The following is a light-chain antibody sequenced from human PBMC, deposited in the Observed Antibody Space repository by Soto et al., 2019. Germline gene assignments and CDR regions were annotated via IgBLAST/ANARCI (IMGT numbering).Light chain of an antibody. Sequence: QSALTQPPSASGSPGQSVTISCTGTSIKVGGYDYVSWYQQHLGKAPKLIIYEVSKRPSGVPDRFSGCKSGNTASLTVSGLQAEDEADYYCTSYAGSNNFVVFGGGTKLTVL. V-gene: IGLV2-8*01. CDR1: SIKVGGYDY. CDR2: EVS. CDR3: TSYAGSNNFVV. J-gene: IGLJ2*01.